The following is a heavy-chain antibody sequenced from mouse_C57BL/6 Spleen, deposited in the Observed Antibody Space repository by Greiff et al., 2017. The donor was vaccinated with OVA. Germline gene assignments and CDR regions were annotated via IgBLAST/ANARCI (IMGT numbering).Heavy chain of an antibody. CDR2: IYPGSGNT. J-gene: IGHJ4*01. V-gene: IGHV1-66*01. CDR1: GYSFTSYY. CDR3: SRSENYAMDY. Sequence: QVQLQQSGPELVKPGASVKISCKASGYSFTSYYIHWVKQRPGQGLEWIGWIYPGSGNTKYTEKFKGKATLTADTSSTTAYMQLSSLTSEDSAVYYCSRSENYAMDYWGQGTSVTVSA.